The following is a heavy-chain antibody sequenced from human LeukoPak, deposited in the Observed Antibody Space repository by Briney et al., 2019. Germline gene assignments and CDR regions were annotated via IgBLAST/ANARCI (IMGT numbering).Heavy chain of an antibody. CDR2: ISSSGSTI. Sequence: GGSLRLSCAASGFTFSSYEMNWVRQAPGKGLEWVSYISSSGSTIYYADSVKGRFTISRDNAKNSLYLQMNSLRADDTAVYYCAKAHSSSWSSDYYYYMDVWGKGTTVTVSS. J-gene: IGHJ6*03. D-gene: IGHD6-13*01. CDR3: AKAHSSSWSSDYYYYMDV. CDR1: GFTFSSYE. V-gene: IGHV3-48*03.